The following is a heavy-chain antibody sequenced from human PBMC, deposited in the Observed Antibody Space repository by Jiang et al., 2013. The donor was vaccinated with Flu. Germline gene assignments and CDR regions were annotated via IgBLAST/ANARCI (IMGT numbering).Heavy chain of an antibody. CDR2: TYYRSRWYT. V-gene: IGHV6-1*01. J-gene: IGHJ4*02. CDR3: ARGFGGNRDFDY. CDR1: GDSVSSSSAE. D-gene: IGHD4-23*01. Sequence: QTLSLTCAISGDSVSSSSAEWNWIRQSPSRGLEWLGRTYYRSRWYTDYALSAKSRITIKSDTSKNQFSLQLDSVTPEDTAVYFCARGFGGNRDFDYWGQGILVTVSS.